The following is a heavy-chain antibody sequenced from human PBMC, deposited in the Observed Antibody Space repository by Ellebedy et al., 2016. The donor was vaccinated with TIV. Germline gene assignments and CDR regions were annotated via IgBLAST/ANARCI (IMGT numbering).Heavy chain of an antibody. CDR1: GFIFNSHG. Sequence: PGGSLRLSCAASGFIFNSHGMHWVRQAPGKGPECVANIKQDGSEKYYVDSVKGRFTISRDNAKNSLYLQMNSLRAEDTAVYFCARSRGVSYWGQGTLVTVSS. J-gene: IGHJ4*02. CDR3: ARSRGVSY. V-gene: IGHV3-7*03. D-gene: IGHD2-8*01. CDR2: IKQDGSEK.